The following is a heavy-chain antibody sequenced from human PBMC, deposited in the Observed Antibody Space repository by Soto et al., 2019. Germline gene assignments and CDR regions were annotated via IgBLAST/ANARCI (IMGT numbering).Heavy chain of an antibody. V-gene: IGHV3-66*01. CDR2: IYSGTNT. CDR3: ANTFPLFS. D-gene: IGHD3-3*01. CDR1: GVTVSSNY. Sequence: PGGSLRLSCAASGVTVSSNYMSWVRQAPGKGLEWVSVIYSGTNTYYADSVKGRFTISGDKSKNTLYLQMSALRPEDTAVYYCANTFPLFSWGQGTLVTVSS. J-gene: IGHJ4*02.